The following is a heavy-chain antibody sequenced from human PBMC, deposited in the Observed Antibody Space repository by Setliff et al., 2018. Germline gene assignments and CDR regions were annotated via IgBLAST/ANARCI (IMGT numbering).Heavy chain of an antibody. CDR1: GGSISSSSYY. J-gene: IGHJ5*02. CDR3: AKDWNDSSGYPVGWFDP. Sequence: SETLSLTCTASGGSISSSSYYWGWIRQPPGKGLEWIGSIYYSGSTYYNPSLKSRVTISVDTSKNQFSLKLTSVTAADTAVYYCAKDWNDSSGYPVGWFDPWGQGTLVTVSS. CDR2: IYYSGST. V-gene: IGHV4-39*07. D-gene: IGHD3-22*01.